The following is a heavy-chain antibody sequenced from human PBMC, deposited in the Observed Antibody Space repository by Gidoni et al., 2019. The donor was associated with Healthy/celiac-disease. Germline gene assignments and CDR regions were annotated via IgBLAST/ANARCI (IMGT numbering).Heavy chain of an antibody. CDR2: ISRSGSTI. D-gene: IGHD6-13*01. Sequence: EVQLVESGGGLVQPGGSLRLSCAASGFTLSSYEMNWVRQAPGKGLEWVSYISRSGSTIYYADSVKGRFTISRDNAKNSLYLQMNSLRAEDTAVYYCASPTAAGLGRDYYGMDVWGQGTTVTVSS. V-gene: IGHV3-48*03. CDR3: ASPTAAGLGRDYYGMDV. J-gene: IGHJ6*02. CDR1: GFTLSSYE.